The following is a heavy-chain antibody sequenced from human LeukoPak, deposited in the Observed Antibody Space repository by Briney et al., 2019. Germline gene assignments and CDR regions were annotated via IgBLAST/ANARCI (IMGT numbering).Heavy chain of an antibody. CDR3: AILGGGLLRGFDY. Sequence: PGGSLRLSCAASGFPFSGYWMHWVRQAPGKGLVWVSRIDDDGAGTTYADSVKGRFTISRDNAKNTLYLQMNSLRAEDTALYYCAILGGGLLRGFDYWGQGTLVTVSS. D-gene: IGHD3-10*01. CDR1: GFPFSGYW. CDR2: IDDDGAGT. J-gene: IGHJ4*02. V-gene: IGHV3-74*01.